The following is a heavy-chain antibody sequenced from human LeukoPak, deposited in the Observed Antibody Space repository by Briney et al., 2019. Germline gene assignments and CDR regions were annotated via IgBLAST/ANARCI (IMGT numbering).Heavy chain of an antibody. CDR2: IYYTGST. Sequence: PSETPSPTCTVSGGSISSSRYDWGWVRQPPGNGLGWFGSIYYTGSTYYNPSLKSRVNMSVDTSKSQFSLRLTSVTAADTAVYYCARDLGFWSGPDYWGQGTLVTVSS. J-gene: IGHJ4*02. D-gene: IGHD3-3*01. CDR1: GGSISSSRYD. V-gene: IGHV4-39*07. CDR3: ARDLGFWSGPDY.